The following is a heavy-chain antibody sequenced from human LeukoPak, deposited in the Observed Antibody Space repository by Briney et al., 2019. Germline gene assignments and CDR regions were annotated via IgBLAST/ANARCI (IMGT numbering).Heavy chain of an antibody. V-gene: IGHV1-69*13. CDR3: ARDGNSGSYLDYYYYYMDV. CDR1: GGTVSRYA. CDR2: TIPLFGTA. D-gene: IGHD1-26*01. Sequence: ASVKVSCKASGGTVSRYAISWVRQAPGQGLEWMGGTIPLFGTANYAQKFQGRVTITADESTGTAYMELSSLRSEDTAVYYCARDGNSGSYLDYYYYYMDVWGKGTTVTVSS. J-gene: IGHJ6*03.